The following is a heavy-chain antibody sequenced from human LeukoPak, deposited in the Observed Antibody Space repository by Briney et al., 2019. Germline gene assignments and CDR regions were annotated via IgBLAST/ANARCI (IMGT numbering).Heavy chain of an antibody. V-gene: IGHV1-58*02. Sequence: SVTVSCKASGFTFSSSAMQWVRQARGQRLEWIGWIVVGSGNTNYAQKFQERVTITRDMSISTAYMELSSLRSEDTAVYYCAAGGTMVRGQGYGMDVWGQGTTVTVSS. D-gene: IGHD3-10*01. J-gene: IGHJ6*02. CDR3: AAGGTMVRGQGYGMDV. CDR2: IVVGSGNT. CDR1: GFTFSSSA.